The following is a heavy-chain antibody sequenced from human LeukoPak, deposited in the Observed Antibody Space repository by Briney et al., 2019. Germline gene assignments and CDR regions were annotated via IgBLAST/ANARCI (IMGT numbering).Heavy chain of an antibody. CDR2: ISSSGSTI. V-gene: IGHV3-48*03. CDR3: SGYSSGWYRNY. Sequence: GGPLKPPFPPPGFTLSSYKMNWFRQPPGKGLDGVSYISSSGSTIYYADSVKGRFTISRDNAKNSLYLQMNSLRAEDTAVYYCSGYSSGWYRNYWGQGTLVTVSS. J-gene: IGHJ4*02. D-gene: IGHD6-19*01. CDR1: GFTLSSYK.